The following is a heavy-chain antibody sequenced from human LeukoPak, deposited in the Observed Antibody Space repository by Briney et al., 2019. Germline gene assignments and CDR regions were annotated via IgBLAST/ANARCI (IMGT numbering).Heavy chain of an antibody. CDR2: IYYAGDT. D-gene: IGHD6-13*01. CDR1: GGSISSSSYY. J-gene: IGHJ4*02. V-gene: IGHV4-39*01. CDR3: ARRTGLFAPAGSD. Sequence: PSETLSLTCTVSGGSISSSSYYWGWIRQPPGKGLEWIGTIYYAGDTYYNPSLESRVTMSVDTSKNQLFLKLTSVTAADAAVYYCARRTGLFAPAGSDWGQGTLVIVSS.